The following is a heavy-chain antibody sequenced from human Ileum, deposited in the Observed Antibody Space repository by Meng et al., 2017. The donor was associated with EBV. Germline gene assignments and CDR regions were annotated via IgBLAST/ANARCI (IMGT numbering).Heavy chain of an antibody. Sequence: HVQLQESGPGRVKPSETLSPTCPVPGGSISRSDWWSWVRQPPGKGLEWIGETSHSGSTNYSPSLKSRVTISLDKSKNQLSLKLNSVTAADTAVYYCASSDYYRSDYWGQGTLVTASS. V-gene: IGHV4-4*02. D-gene: IGHD3-22*01. CDR3: ASSDYYRSDY. CDR2: TSHSGST. J-gene: IGHJ4*02. CDR1: GGSISRSDW.